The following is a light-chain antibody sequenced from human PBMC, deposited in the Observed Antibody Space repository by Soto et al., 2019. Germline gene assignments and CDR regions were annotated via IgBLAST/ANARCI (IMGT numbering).Light chain of an antibody. Sequence: EIGLTQSPGTLSLSPGERATLSCRASQSVSSSYLGWYQQKPGQAPRLLIYGASGRATGIPDRFSGSGSGTDFTLTISRLEPEDFAVYYCQHYGGSPSFTFGPGTKVDIK. V-gene: IGKV3-20*01. J-gene: IGKJ3*01. CDR2: GAS. CDR1: QSVSSSY. CDR3: QHYGGSPSFT.